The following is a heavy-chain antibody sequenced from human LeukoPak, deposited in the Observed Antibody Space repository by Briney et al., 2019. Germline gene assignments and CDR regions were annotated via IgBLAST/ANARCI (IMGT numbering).Heavy chain of an antibody. D-gene: IGHD3-3*01. Sequence: PSETLSLTCAVYGGSFSGYYWSWIRRPPGKGLEWIGELNHSGSTNYNPSPKSRVTISVDTSKNQFSLKLSSVTAADTAVYYCARAYYDFWSGRSLGYSYYYMDVWGKGTTVTVSS. CDR1: GGSFSGYY. J-gene: IGHJ6*03. CDR3: ARAYYDFWSGRSLGYSYYYMDV. V-gene: IGHV4-34*01. CDR2: LNHSGST.